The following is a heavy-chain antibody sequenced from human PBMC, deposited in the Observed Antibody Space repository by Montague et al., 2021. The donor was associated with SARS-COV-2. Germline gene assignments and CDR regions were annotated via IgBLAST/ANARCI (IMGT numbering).Heavy chain of an antibody. V-gene: IGHV4-61*05. D-gene: IGHD3-16*01. J-gene: IGHJ4*02. Sequence: SETQSLTCNVSGDSIINIKTSYWGWIRLPPGKGLEWIGYIFHTGTSNYQASLKSRVTMSVDTSKTQFSLKLTSVTAADTAVYFCAQVNRRLGGVSFDSWGQGALVTVSS. CDR2: IFHTGTS. CDR3: AQVNRRLGGVSFDS. CDR1: GDSIINIKTSY.